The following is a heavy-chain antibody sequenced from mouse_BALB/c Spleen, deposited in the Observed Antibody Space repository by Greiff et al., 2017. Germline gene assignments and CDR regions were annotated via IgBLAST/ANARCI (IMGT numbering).Heavy chain of an antibody. J-gene: IGHJ2*01. D-gene: IGHD3-3*01. V-gene: IGHV1-4*02. Sequence: VKLQESAAELARPGASVKMSCKASGYTFTSYTMHWVKQRPGQGLEWIGYINPSSGYTEYNQKFKDKTTLTADKSSSTAYMQLSSLTSEDSAVYYCARRGETLRTSFDYWGQGTTLTVSS. CDR2: INPSSGYT. CDR3: ARRGETLRTSFDY. CDR1: GYTFTSYT.